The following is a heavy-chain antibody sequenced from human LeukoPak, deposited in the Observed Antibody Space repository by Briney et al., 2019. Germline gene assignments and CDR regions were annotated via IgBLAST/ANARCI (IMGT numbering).Heavy chain of an antibody. D-gene: IGHD3-10*01. CDR1: GGSISSYY. Sequence: SETLSLTCSVSGGSISSYYWSWIRQPPGKGLEWIGYIYYTGTTNYNPSLKSRVTISVDTSKNQFSLSLISVTAADTAVYYCAKGPYGLGIYYGMDVWGQGTTVTV. CDR3: AKGPYGLGIYYGMDV. CDR2: IYYTGTT. J-gene: IGHJ6*02. V-gene: IGHV4-59*01.